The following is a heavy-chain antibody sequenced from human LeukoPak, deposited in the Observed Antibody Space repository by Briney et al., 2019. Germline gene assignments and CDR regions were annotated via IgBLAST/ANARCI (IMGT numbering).Heavy chain of an antibody. CDR2: INHSGST. V-gene: IGHV4-34*01. CDR3: ASQYFLILSLYYFDY. D-gene: IGHD3-10*02. Sequence: PSETLSLTCAVYGGSFSGYYWSWIRQPPGKGLEWIGEINHSGSTNYNPSLKSRVTISVDTSKNQFSLKLSSVTAADTAMYYCASQYFLILSLYYFDYWGQGTLVTVSS. J-gene: IGHJ4*02. CDR1: GGSFSGYY.